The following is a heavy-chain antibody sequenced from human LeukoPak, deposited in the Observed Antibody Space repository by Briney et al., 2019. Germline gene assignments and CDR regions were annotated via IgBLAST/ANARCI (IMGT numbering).Heavy chain of an antibody. CDR2: INHSGST. CDR1: GGSFSGYY. CDR3: ARGHGRRGYSYGLGY. D-gene: IGHD5-18*01. J-gene: IGHJ4*02. V-gene: IGHV4-34*01. Sequence: PSETLSLTCAVYGGSFSGYYWSWIRQPPGKGLEWIGEINHSGSTNYNPSLKSRVTISVDTSKNRFSLRLSSVTAADMAVYYCARGHGRRGYSYGLGYWGQGTLVTVSS.